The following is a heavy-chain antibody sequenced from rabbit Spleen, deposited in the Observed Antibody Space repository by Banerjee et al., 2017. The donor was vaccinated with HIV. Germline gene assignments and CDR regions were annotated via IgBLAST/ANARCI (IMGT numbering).Heavy chain of an antibody. CDR3: ARDLVTAIGWNFVL. J-gene: IGHJ4*01. D-gene: IGHD2-1*01. V-gene: IGHV1S40*01. CDR1: GFSFSSNYY. Sequence: QSLEESGGDLVKPGASLTLTCTASGFSFSSNYYMCWVRQAPGKGLEWIACIDTGSSGYTYYATCATGRFTCSKTSSTTVTLQMTSLTAADTATYFCARDLVTAIGWNFVLWGPGTLVTVS. CDR2: IDTGSSGYT.